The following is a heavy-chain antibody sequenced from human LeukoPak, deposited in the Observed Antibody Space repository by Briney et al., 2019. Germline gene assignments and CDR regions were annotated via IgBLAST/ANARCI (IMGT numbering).Heavy chain of an antibody. Sequence: SETLSLTCTVSGGSISSYYWSWIRQPPGKGLEWIGYIYYSGSTNYSPSLKSRVTISVDTSKNQFSLKLSSVTTADTAVYYCASGYDFWSGYYYYGMDVWGQGTTVTVSS. CDR2: IYYSGST. D-gene: IGHD3-3*01. V-gene: IGHV4-59*01. J-gene: IGHJ6*02. CDR1: GGSISSYY. CDR3: ASGYDFWSGYYYYGMDV.